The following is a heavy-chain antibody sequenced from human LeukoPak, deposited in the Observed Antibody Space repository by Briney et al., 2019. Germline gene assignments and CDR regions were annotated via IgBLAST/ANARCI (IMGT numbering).Heavy chain of an antibody. J-gene: IGHJ4*02. CDR2: ISGSGGST. Sequence: GGSLRLSCAASGFTFSSDAMSWVRQAPGKGLEWVSAISGSGGSTYYADSVKGRFTISRDNSKNTLYLQMNSLRAEDTAVYYCAKPGITMIVVAPFDYWGQGTLVTVSS. D-gene: IGHD3-22*01. V-gene: IGHV3-23*01. CDR3: AKPGITMIVVAPFDY. CDR1: GFTFSSDA.